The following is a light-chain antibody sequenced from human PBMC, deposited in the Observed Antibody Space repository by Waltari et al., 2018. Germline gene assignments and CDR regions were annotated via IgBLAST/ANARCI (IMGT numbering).Light chain of an antibody. V-gene: IGKV3-20*01. CDR1: QSISRY. CDR3: QNHERLPAV. Sequence: EVILTQSPDTLSLSPGERATLSCRASQSISRYLVGYQQKPGQAPRLLIYQSSIRATGIPDRFSGSGYGTDFSLTISRLEPEDFAVYYCQNHERLPAVFGQGTKVEMK. CDR2: QSS. J-gene: IGKJ1*01.